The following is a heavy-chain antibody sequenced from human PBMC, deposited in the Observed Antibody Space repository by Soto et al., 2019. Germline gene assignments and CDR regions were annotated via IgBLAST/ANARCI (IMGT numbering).Heavy chain of an antibody. CDR3: ARDMRLGYCSSTSCYYYYGMDV. V-gene: IGHV4-39*07. CDR2: MYYSGTT. Sequence: SETLSLTCTVSGGSISSSSYFWGWIRQPPGKGLEWIGSMYYSGTTYYNPSLKSRVTISVDTSKNQFSLKLSSVTAADTAVYYCARDMRLGYCSSTSCYYYYGMDVWGQGTTVTVSS. J-gene: IGHJ6*02. D-gene: IGHD2-2*01. CDR1: GGSISSSSYF.